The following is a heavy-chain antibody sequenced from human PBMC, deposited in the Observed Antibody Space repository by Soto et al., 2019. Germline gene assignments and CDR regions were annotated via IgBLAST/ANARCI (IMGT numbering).Heavy chain of an antibody. Sequence: ASVKVSCKASGGTFSSYAISWVRQAPGQGLEWMGGIIPIFGTANYAQKFQGRVTITADESTSTAYMELSSLRSEDTAVYYCARALAGSGTTYRVYYYYYGMDVWGQGTTVTVSS. CDR3: ARALAGSGTTYRVYYYYYGMDV. V-gene: IGHV1-69*13. J-gene: IGHJ6*02. CDR1: GGTFSSYA. D-gene: IGHD1-7*01. CDR2: IIPIFGTA.